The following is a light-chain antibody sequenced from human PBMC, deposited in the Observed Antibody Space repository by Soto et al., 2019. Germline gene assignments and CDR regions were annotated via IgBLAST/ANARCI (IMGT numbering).Light chain of an antibody. CDR1: QSLSVSY. Sequence: EIVLTQSPGTLSLSPGDRATVSCRASQSLSVSYMAWYQQRPGQAPRLLIYGTSTRAAGVPDRFSGSGSGTDFTLAISRLEPEDFAVYYCHQFGDSPQTFGQGTTVEI. CDR3: HQFGDSPQT. CDR2: GTS. J-gene: IGKJ1*01. V-gene: IGKV3-20*01.